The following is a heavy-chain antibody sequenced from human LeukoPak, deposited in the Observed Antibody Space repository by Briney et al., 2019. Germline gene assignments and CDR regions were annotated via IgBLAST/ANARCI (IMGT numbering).Heavy chain of an antibody. Sequence: GASVKVSCKASGYTFTSYDINWVRQATGQGLEWMGWMNPNSGNTGYAQKFQGRVTITRNTSISTAYMELSSLRSEDTAVYYCARSTIFGVVPYYYYYMDVWGKGTTVTVSS. D-gene: IGHD3-3*01. CDR1: GYTFTSYD. CDR2: MNPNSGNT. V-gene: IGHV1-8*03. J-gene: IGHJ6*03. CDR3: ARSTIFGVVPYYYYYMDV.